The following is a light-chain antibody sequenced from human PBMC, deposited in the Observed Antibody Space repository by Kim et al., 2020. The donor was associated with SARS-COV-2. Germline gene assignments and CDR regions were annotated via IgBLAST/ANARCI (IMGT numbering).Light chain of an antibody. CDR1: NLGDKY. CDR2: QDS. J-gene: IGLJ2*01. Sequence: SYELTQPPSVSVSPGQTASITCSGDNLGDKYACWYQQKPGQSPVLVIYQDSKRPSGFPERFSGSNSGNTATLTLSGTQAMDEADYYCQAWDSSNVVFGGG. V-gene: IGLV3-1*01. CDR3: QAWDSSNVV.